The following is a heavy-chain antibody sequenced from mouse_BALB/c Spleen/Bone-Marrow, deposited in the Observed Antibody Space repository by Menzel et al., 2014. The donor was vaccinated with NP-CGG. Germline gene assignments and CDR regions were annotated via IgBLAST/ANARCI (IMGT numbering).Heavy chain of an antibody. V-gene: IGHV2-6-5*01. CDR3: AKHRLTYYAMDY. CDR2: IWGGGST. D-gene: IGHD1-3*01. J-gene: IGHJ4*01. CDR1: GFSLTDYG. Sequence: VNVVESGPGLVAPSQSLSITCTVSGFSLTDYGVSWIRQPPGKGLEWLGVIWGGGSTYYNSALKSRLSISKDNSKSQVFFKMNSLQTDDTAMYYCAKHRLTYYAMDYWGQGTSVTVSS.